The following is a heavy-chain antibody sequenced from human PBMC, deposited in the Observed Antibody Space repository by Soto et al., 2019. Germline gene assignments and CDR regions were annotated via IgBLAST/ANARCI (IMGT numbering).Heavy chain of an antibody. CDR1: GGSISSGGYS. CDR3: ARGNVVAIDY. Sequence: PSETLSLTCAVSGGSISSGGYSWSWIRQPPGKGLEWIGYIYYSGITYYNPSLKSRVTISVDTSKNQFFLKLSSVTAADTAVYYCARGNVVAIDYWGQGTPVTSPQ. D-gene: IGHD2-21*01. V-gene: IGHV4-30-2*05. CDR2: IYYSGIT. J-gene: IGHJ4*02.